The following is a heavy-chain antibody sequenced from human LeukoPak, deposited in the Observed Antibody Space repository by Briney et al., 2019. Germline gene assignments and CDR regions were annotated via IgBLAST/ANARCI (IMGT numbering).Heavy chain of an antibody. CDR3: ARQGASRAIDY. D-gene: IGHD6-13*01. Sequence: SETLSLTCTVSGGSISSYYWSWIRQPPGKELEWIGYIYYSGGTNYNPSLTSRVTISVDTSKNQFSLKLSSVTAADTAVYYCARQGASRAIDYWGQGTLVTVSS. J-gene: IGHJ4*02. V-gene: IGHV4-59*08. CDR2: IYYSGGT. CDR1: GGSISSYY.